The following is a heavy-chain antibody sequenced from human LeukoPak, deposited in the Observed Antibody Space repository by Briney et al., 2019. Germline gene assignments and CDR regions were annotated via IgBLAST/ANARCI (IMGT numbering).Heavy chain of an antibody. V-gene: IGHV1-2*02. J-gene: IGHJ5*02. D-gene: IGHD3-16*02. Sequence: GASVKVSCKASGYTFTGYYMHWVRQAPGQGLEWMGWINPNSGGTNYAQKFQGRVTMTRDTSISTAYMELSRLRSDDTAVYYCARDPGSMITFGGVIVGIKNKNWFDPWGQGTLVPVSS. CDR3: ARDPGSMITFGGVIVGIKNKNWFDP. CDR1: GYTFTGYY. CDR2: INPNSGGT.